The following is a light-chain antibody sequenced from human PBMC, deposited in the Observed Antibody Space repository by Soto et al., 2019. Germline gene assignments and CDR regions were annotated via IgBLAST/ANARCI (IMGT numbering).Light chain of an antibody. V-gene: IGLV7-43*01. CDR2: TTN. J-gene: IGLJ3*02. Sequence: QAVVTQEPSLTVSPGGTVTLTCASSTGAVTSGNHQSWFQQKPGQPPRTLIYTTNNKHSWTPARFSGSLLGGKAALTLSGAQPEDEAEYYCLLYYGGAHLVFGGGTKLTV. CDR1: TGAVTSGNH. CDR3: LLYYGGAHLV.